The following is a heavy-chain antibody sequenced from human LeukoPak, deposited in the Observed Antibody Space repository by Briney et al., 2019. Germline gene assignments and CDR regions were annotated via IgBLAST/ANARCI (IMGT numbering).Heavy chain of an antibody. J-gene: IGHJ4*02. Sequence: SETLSLTCIVSGGSIIDSDHYWGWIRQPPGKGLEWIASISYTGTTYYDPSLKSRVTISVDTSKDQFSLRLTPVTASDTAVYYCARLGAYDSSATLDYWGQGTLVTVSS. V-gene: IGHV4-39*01. CDR2: ISYTGTT. CDR1: GGSIIDSDHY. D-gene: IGHD3-16*01. CDR3: ARLGAYDSSATLDY.